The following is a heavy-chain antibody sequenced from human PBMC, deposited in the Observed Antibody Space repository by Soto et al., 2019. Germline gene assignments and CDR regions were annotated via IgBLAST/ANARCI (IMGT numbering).Heavy chain of an antibody. Sequence: EVQLLESGGGLVQPGGSLRLSCAASGFTFSSYAMNWVRQAPGKGLEWVSVISGSGGSTYYADSVKGRFSISRDSSKNTLYLQMNSLRAEDTAVYYCAERGSGSYFDYWGQGTLVTVSS. D-gene: IGHD1-26*01. CDR1: GFTFSSYA. V-gene: IGHV3-23*01. J-gene: IGHJ4*02. CDR2: ISGSGGST. CDR3: AERGSGSYFDY.